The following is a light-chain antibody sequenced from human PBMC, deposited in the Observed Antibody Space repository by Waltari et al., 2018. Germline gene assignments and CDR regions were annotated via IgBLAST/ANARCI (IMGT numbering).Light chain of an antibody. Sequence: EIVLTHSPGTLSLSLGDSATVSCRASQSVSRALAWYQQKPGQAPRLLIYGASTRATGIPDRFSGSGSGTDFSLTISRLEPDDFAIYYCQHYLRLPVTFGQGTTVEI. CDR1: QSVSRA. CDR2: GAS. V-gene: IGKV3-20*01. J-gene: IGKJ1*01. CDR3: QHYLRLPVT.